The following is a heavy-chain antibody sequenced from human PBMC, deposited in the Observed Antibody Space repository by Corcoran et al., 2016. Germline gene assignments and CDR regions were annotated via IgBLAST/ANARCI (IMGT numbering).Heavy chain of an antibody. CDR2: IKSKRDGETT. CDR1: GFTFTNAW. J-gene: IGHJ5*02. CDR3: STDYPSIAAPDGNWVDP. Sequence: EVQLVESGGGLVKPGGSLRLSCAASGFTFTNAWMNWVRQAPGKGLEWVGRIKSKRDGETTDYAAPVKGRFSISRDDSKNTLYLQMNSLKTEDTDVYYCSTDYPSIAAPDGNWVDPWGQGTLVTVSS. V-gene: IGHV3-15*07. D-gene: IGHD6-6*01.